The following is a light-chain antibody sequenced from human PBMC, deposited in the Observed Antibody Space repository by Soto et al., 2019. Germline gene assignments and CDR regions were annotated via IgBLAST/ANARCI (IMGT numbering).Light chain of an antibody. J-gene: IGLJ3*02. Sequence: QSVLTQPASVSGSPGQSITISCTGSSSDIGTYNYLSWYQQHPGKAPKLMIYEVSDRPSGISNRFSGSKSGNTASLTISGLQAEDEADYYCISYTSSGTHWVFGGGTKVTVL. CDR1: SSDIGTYNY. V-gene: IGLV2-14*01. CDR2: EVS. CDR3: ISYTSSGTHWV.